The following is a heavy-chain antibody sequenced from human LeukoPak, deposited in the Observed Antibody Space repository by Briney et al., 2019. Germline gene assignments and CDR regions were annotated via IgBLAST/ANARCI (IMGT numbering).Heavy chain of an antibody. Sequence: SETLSLTCTVSGGSISSYCLSWIRQPPGKGLEWIGYIYYSGSTNYNPSLKSRVTISVDTFKNQFSLKLSSVTDADTAVYYCARNTLLPFGHYSMDVGAQGTTVTVSS. D-gene: IGHD2-15*01. J-gene: IGHJ6*02. CDR3: ARNTLLPFGHYSMDV. CDR1: GGSISSYC. CDR2: IYYSGST. V-gene: IGHV4-59*01.